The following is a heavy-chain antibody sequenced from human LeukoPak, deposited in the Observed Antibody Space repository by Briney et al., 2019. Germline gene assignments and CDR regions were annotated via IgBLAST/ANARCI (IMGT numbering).Heavy chain of an antibody. J-gene: IGHJ4*02. CDR2: IISSSSYI. V-gene: IGHV3-21*01. Sequence: GGSLRLSCAASGFTFSSYSMNWVRQAPGKGLEWVSSIISSSSYIYYADSAKGRFTISRDNAKNSLYLQMNSLRAEDTAVYYCARLARGHCSSTSCYFPFDYWGQGTLVTVSS. D-gene: IGHD2-2*01. CDR1: GFTFSSYS. CDR3: ARLARGHCSSTSCYFPFDY.